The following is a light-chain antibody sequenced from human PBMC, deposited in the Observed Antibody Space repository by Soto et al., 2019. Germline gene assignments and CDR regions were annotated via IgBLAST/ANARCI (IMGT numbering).Light chain of an antibody. Sequence: EIVMTQPPATLSVSPGERPTLSCRASQSVSSNLSWYQQKPGQAPRLLIYGASTRATGIPARFSGSGSGTEFTLTISSLQSEDFAVYYCQQYNNWPPNTFGQGTKVDI. CDR1: QSVSSN. V-gene: IGKV3-15*01. CDR2: GAS. J-gene: IGKJ1*01. CDR3: QQYNNWPPNT.